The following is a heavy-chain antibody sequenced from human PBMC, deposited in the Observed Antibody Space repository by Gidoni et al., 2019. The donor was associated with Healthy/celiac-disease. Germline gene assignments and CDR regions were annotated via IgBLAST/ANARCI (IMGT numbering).Heavy chain of an antibody. D-gene: IGHD6-25*01. Sequence: KKPGSSVKVSCKASGGTFSSYAISWVRQAPGQGLEWMGGIIPIFGTANYAQKFQGRVTITADESTSTAYMELSSLRSEDTAVYYCARVGYSSGARGRFAFDIWGQGTMVTVSS. CDR3: ARVGYSSGARGRFAFDI. V-gene: IGHV1-69*01. CDR2: IIPIFGTA. CDR1: GGTFSSYA. J-gene: IGHJ3*02.